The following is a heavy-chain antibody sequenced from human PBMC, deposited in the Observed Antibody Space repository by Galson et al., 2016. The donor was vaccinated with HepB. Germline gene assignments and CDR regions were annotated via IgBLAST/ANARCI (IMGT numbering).Heavy chain of an antibody. Sequence: SETLSLTCAVSGGSISSSNWWSWARQPPGKGLEWIGEIYHTGETNYNPSLKSRATISIDKSKNQFSLNLSSVTAADTAVYYCAREGGPNGGYHLDYWGQGTRVTVSS. J-gene: IGHJ4*02. D-gene: IGHD3-22*01. CDR1: GGSISSSNW. CDR2: IYHTGET. V-gene: IGHV4-4*02. CDR3: AREGGPNGGYHLDY.